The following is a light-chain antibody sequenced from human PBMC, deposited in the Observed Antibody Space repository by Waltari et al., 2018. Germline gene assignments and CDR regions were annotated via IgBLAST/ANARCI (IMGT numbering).Light chain of an antibody. CDR1: ESIGRT. Sequence: DIVLTQYRGTLSLSPGERATLSCRASESIGRTLAWYQQKPGQPPRLLVYDASSRATGIPGRFSGSGSGTDFSLTISRLEPEDFAVYYCQKYGTRPATFGQGTKVEIK. CDR2: DAS. CDR3: QKYGTRPAT. J-gene: IGKJ1*01. V-gene: IGKV3-20*01.